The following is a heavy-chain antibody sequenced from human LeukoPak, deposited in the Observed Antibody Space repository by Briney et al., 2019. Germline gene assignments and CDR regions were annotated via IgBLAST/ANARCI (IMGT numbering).Heavy chain of an antibody. Sequence: GGSLRLSCAASGFTFSSYGMHWVRQAPGKGLEWVAFIRYDGSNKYYADSVKGRFTISRDNSKNTLYLQVNSLRAEDTAMYYCAKSRFGSGSYYTENWFDPWGQGTLVTVSS. CDR3: AKSRFGSGSYYTENWFDP. CDR1: GFTFSSYG. D-gene: IGHD3-10*01. J-gene: IGHJ5*02. CDR2: IRYDGSNK. V-gene: IGHV3-30*02.